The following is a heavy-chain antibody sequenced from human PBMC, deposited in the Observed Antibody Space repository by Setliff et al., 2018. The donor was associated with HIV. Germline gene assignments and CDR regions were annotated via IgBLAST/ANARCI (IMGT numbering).Heavy chain of an antibody. V-gene: IGHV4-61*09. D-gene: IGHD6-19*01. CDR2: VHISGTT. CDR3: ARSRESSGYYRDYYYYLDV. J-gene: IGHJ6*03. Sequence: SETLSLTCTVSGGSISSGSDYWSWIRQPAGKGLEWIGQVHISGTTNYNPSLKSRVTISIDTSKHQFSLKLSSVTAADTAVYYCARSRESSGYYRDYYYYLDVWGKGTTVTVSS. CDR1: GGSISSGSDY.